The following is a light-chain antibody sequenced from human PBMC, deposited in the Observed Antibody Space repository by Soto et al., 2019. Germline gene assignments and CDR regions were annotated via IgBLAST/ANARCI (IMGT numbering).Light chain of an antibody. CDR2: AES. CDR1: QSISSY. V-gene: IGKV1-39*01. J-gene: IGKJ2*02. CDR3: QQSYTTCT. Sequence: DIQMTQSPSSLSASVGDRVTITCRASQSISSYLNWYQQKPGKAPKLLIYAESSLQSVVPSRFSGSGSGTDFTLTISSLQPEDFANYYCQQSYTTCTFGQGTKLEIK.